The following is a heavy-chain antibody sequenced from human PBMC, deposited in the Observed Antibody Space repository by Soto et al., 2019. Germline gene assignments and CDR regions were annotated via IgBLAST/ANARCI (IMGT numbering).Heavy chain of an antibody. V-gene: IGHV3-9*01. CDR3: ARGQYSSGGGYFDY. J-gene: IGHJ4*02. CDR1: GFTFANYG. CDR2: ISWKSGAI. D-gene: IGHD6-19*01. Sequence: EQLVESGGGLVQPGRSLRLSCAGSGFTFANYGMHWVRQAPGKGLEWVSGISWKSGAIGYADSVKGRFTISRDNAKNSLYLQMNSLRAEDTAVYYCARGQYSSGGGYFDYWGQETLVTVSS.